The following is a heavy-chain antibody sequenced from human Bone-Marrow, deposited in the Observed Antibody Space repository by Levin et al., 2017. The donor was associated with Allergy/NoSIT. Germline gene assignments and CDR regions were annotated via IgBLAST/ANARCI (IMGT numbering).Heavy chain of an antibody. CDR2: ISSTGSTT. J-gene: IGHJ1*01. D-gene: IGHD4-17*01. CDR3: ARHDYGDYFAEYFRY. CDR1: GFIFSDYY. V-gene: IGHV3-11*01. Sequence: AGGSLRLSCAASGFIFSDYYFTWIRQAPGKGLEWVAYISSTGSTTYYADSVKGRFITSRDNAENALYRQMSSLTVEDTAVYYCARHDYGDYFAEYFRYWGQGTLVTVSS.